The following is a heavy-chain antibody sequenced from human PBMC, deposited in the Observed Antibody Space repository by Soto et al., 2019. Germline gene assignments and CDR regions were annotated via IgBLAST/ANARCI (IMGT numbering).Heavy chain of an antibody. J-gene: IGHJ5*02. D-gene: IGHD2-15*01. CDR3: ARRMPGDWFDP. CDR1: GGSISSYY. V-gene: IGHV4-59*01. CDR2: IYYSGST. Sequence: SETLSLTCTVSGGSISSYYWSWIRQPPGKGLEWIGYIYYSGSTNYNPSLKRRVTISVDPSKNQFSQKLSSVTAADTAVYYCARRMPGDWFDPWGQGTLVTVSS.